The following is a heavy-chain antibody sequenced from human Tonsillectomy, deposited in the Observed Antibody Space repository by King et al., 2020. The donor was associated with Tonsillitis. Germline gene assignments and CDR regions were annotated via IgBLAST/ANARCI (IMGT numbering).Heavy chain of an antibody. J-gene: IGHJ3*02. Sequence: PLTESGPALVKPTQTLTLTCTFSGFSLNTIGMRVNWIRQPPGKALEWLARIDWDDDKFYSTSLKTRPTISKDTSKNQVVLTITNMDPVDTATYYCARMRDSSSAFDIWGQGTMVTVSS. CDR3: ARMRDSSSAFDI. CDR2: IDWDDDK. D-gene: IGHD2-21*02. V-gene: IGHV2-70*04. CDR1: GFSLNTIGMR.